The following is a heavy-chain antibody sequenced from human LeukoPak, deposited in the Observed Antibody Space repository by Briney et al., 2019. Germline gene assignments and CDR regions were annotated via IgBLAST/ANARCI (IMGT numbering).Heavy chain of an antibody. CDR1: GGSFSGYY. Sequence: ETLSLTCAVYGGSFSGYYWSWVRQAPGKGLEWVSGISGNGGSTLYADSVKGRFTISRDNSKNTLYLQMNSLRAEDTAVYYCVRGLPFDYWGQGTLVTVSS. D-gene: IGHD2-15*01. CDR3: VRGLPFDY. J-gene: IGHJ4*02. V-gene: IGHV3-23*01. CDR2: ISGNGGST.